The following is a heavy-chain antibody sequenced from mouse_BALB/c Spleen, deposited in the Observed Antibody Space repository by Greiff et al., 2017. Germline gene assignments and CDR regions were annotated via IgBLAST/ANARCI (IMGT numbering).Heavy chain of an antibody. CDR3: SRGGLDGDYDFDY. CDR1: GFTFSNYW. D-gene: IGHD2-4*01. Sequence: EVKLEESGGGLVQPGGSMKLSCVASGFTFSNYWMNWVRQSPEKGLEWVAEIRLKSNNYATHYAESVKGRFTISRDDSKSSVYLQMNNLRAEDTGIYYCSRGGLDGDYDFDYWGQGTTLTVSS. CDR2: IRLKSNNYAT. V-gene: IGHV6-6*02. J-gene: IGHJ2*01.